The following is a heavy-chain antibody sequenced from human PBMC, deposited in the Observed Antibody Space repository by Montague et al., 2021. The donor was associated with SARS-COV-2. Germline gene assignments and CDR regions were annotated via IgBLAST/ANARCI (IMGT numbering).Heavy chain of an antibody. Sequence: SETLSLTCDVHGGSFSTYSWNWIRQPPGKGLKWIGEIHHGGSTNYNPSLKSRVTISADTSKNQFSLKLTSVAAADKAVYYCARLGDGVVPSPILGVGPYYSYYYMDVWGKGTAVTVSS. D-gene: IGHD3-10*01. CDR3: ARLGDGVVPSPILGVGPYYSYYYMDV. CDR2: IHHGGST. V-gene: IGHV4-34*01. J-gene: IGHJ6*03. CDR1: GGSFSTYS.